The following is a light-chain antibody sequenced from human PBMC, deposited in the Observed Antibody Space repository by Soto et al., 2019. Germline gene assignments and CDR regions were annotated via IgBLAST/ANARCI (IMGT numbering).Light chain of an antibody. CDR3: QQYVASPPSWT. CDR2: RAF. CDR1: QSVSSGY. V-gene: IGKV3-20*01. J-gene: IGKJ1*01. Sequence: IVLTQSPGTLSLSPGERATLSCRSSQSVSSGYLAWYQQKPGQAPRLLIFRAFNRATGIPDRFSGSGSGTDFTLTISRLEPEDFAVYYCQQYVASPPSWTFGQGTKVEIK.